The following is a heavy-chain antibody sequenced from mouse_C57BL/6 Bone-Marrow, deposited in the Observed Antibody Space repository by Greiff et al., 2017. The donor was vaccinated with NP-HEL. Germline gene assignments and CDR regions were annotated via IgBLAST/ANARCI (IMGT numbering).Heavy chain of an antibody. CDR2: INPSNGGT. J-gene: IGHJ3*01. V-gene: IGHV1-53*01. CDR3: ARRGDYYGYLWFAY. CDR1: GYTFTSYW. Sequence: QVQLQQPGTELVKPGASVKLSCKASGYTFTSYWMHWVKQRPGQGLEWIGNINPSNGGTNYNEKFKSKATLTVDQSSSTAYLPLSSLTSEDSAVYYCARRGDYYGYLWFAYWGQGTLVTVAA. D-gene: IGHD2-2*01.